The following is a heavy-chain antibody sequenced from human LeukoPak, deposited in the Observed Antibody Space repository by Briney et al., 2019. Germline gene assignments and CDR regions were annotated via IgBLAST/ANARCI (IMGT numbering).Heavy chain of an antibody. Sequence: ASVKVSCKASGYTFTDYFIIWVRQAPGQGLEWMGWISAYNGNTNYAQKLQGRVTMTTDTSTSTAYMELRSLRSDDTALYYCARKAAAGTGKFDYWGQGTLVTVSS. CDR3: ARKAAAGTGKFDY. CDR2: ISAYNGNT. CDR1: GYTFTDYF. D-gene: IGHD6-13*01. V-gene: IGHV1-18*04. J-gene: IGHJ4*02.